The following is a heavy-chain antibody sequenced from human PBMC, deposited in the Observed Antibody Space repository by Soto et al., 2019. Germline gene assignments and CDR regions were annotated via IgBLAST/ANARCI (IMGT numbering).Heavy chain of an antibody. CDR2: IYYSGST. D-gene: IGHD6-13*01. CDR1: GGFISTYY. CDR3: ATYRAGVAAPIDY. V-gene: IGHV4-59*01. J-gene: IGHJ4*02. Sequence: QVQLQESGPGLVRPSETLSLTCIVSGGFISTYYWTWIRQPPGKGLDWIGYIYYSGSTNYNPSLKSRVTISIDTSKKQFSLKLSSATAADTAVYYCATYRAGVAAPIDYWGQGTLVTVSS.